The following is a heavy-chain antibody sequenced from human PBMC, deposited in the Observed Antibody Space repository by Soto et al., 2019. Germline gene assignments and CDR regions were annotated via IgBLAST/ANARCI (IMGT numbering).Heavy chain of an antibody. CDR2: ISGSGDSA. D-gene: IGHD6-25*01. CDR3: AKERSDHRITAAAIDY. V-gene: IGHV3-23*01. CDR1: GFTFSIYA. J-gene: IGHJ4*02. Sequence: QPGGSLRLSCAASGFTFSIYAMSWVRQAPGKGLEWVSSISGSGDSAYYADSVKGRFTISRDNSKNTLYLQINSLRADDTAVYYCAKERSDHRITAAAIDYWGQGA.